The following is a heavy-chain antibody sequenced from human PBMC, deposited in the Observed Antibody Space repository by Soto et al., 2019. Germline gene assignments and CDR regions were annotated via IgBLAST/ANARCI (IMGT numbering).Heavy chain of an antibody. J-gene: IGHJ3*02. CDR2: INHSGST. V-gene: IGHV4-34*01. CDR1: GGSFSGYY. Sequence: SETLSLTCAVYGGSFSGYYWSWIRQPPGKGLEWIGEINHSGSTNYNPSLKSRATISVDTSKNQFSLKLSSVTAADTAVYYCARGWVDYVYGDQRGAFDIWGQGTMVTVSS. CDR3: ARGWVDYVYGDQRGAFDI. D-gene: IGHD4-17*01.